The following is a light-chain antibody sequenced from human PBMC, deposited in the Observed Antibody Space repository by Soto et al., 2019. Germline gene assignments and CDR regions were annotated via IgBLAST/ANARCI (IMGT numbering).Light chain of an antibody. J-gene: IGKJ1*01. CDR3: QQYNSYST. CDR1: QSISSW. CDR2: KAS. Sequence: DIQMTQSPSTLSASVGDRVTITCRASQSISSWLAWYQQKPGKAPKLLIYKASSLESGFPSRFSGSGSGTEFTLTISSLQPDDFATYYCQQYNSYSTFGQGTKVDIK. V-gene: IGKV1-5*03.